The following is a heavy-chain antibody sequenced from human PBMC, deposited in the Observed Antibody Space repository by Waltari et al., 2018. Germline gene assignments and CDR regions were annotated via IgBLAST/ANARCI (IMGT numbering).Heavy chain of an antibody. CDR2: INRSGST. CDR1: GGSFSGYY. D-gene: IGHD2-15*01. V-gene: IGHV4-34*02. Sequence: QVQLQQWGAGLLKPAETLSLTCAVYGGSFSGYYWSWIRQPPGQGLEWIGEINRSGSTNNNPSLKSRVTISVDTSNNQFSLKLSSVTAADTAVYYCARGRGYGQSDYWGQGTLVTVSS. J-gene: IGHJ4*02. CDR3: ARGRGYGQSDY.